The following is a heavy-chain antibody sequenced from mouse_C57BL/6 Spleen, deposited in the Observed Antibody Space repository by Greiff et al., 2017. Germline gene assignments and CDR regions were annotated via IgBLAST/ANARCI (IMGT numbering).Heavy chain of an antibody. CDR1: GFTFSSYG. D-gene: IGHD2-4*01. CDR2: ISSGGSYT. CDR3: ARYDYFYAMDY. J-gene: IGHJ4*01. Sequence: EVQLMESGGDLVKPGGSLKLSCAASGFTFSSYGMSWVRQTPDKRLEWVATISSGGSYTYYPDSVKGRFTISRDNAKNTLYLQMSSLKSEDTAMYYCARYDYFYAMDYWGQGTSVTVSS. V-gene: IGHV5-6*01.